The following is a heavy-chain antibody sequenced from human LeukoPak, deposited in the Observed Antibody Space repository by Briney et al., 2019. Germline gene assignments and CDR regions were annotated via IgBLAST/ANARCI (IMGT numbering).Heavy chain of an antibody. CDR2: IYSSGNT. J-gene: IGHJ5*02. Sequence: PSETLSLTCTVSGGSIRNKYWSWIRQPAGKGLEWIGRIYSSGNTNYNPSLKSRITMSVDTSRNQFSLKLNSVTAADTAVYYCARDDGSTTVLNWFDPCGQGILVTVSS. D-gene: IGHD2/OR15-2a*01. CDR1: GGSIRNKY. V-gene: IGHV4-4*07. CDR3: ARDDGSTTVLNWFDP.